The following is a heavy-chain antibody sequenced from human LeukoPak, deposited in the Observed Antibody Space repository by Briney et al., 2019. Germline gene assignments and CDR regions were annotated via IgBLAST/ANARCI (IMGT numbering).Heavy chain of an antibody. CDR1: GFTFSSYE. J-gene: IGHJ4*02. CDR2: ISSSGSTI. Sequence: GGSLRLSCAASGFTFSSYEMNWVRQAPGKGLEWVSYISSSGSTIYYADSVKGRFIISRDNAKNSLYLQMNSLRAEDTAVYYCARDASYYYGSGIGFDYWGQGTLVTVSS. D-gene: IGHD3-10*01. CDR3: ARDASYYYGSGIGFDY. V-gene: IGHV3-48*03.